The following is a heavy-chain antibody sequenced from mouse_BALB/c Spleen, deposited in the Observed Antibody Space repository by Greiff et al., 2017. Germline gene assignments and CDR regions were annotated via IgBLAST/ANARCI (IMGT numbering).Heavy chain of an antibody. CDR1: GFTFSSYG. J-gene: IGHJ3*01. D-gene: IGHD1-3*01. Sequence: EVMLVESGGDLVKPGGSLKLSCAASGFTFSSYGMSWVRQTPDKRLEWVATISSGGSYTYYPDSVKGRFTISRDNAKNTLYLQMSSLKSEDTAMYYCARHKEGPFAYWGQGTLVTVSA. CDR2: ISSGGSYT. CDR3: ARHKEGPFAY. V-gene: IGHV5-6*01.